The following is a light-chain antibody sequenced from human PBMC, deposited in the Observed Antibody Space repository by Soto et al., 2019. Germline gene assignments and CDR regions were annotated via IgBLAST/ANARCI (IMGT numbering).Light chain of an antibody. V-gene: IGKV4-1*01. CDR1: QSLLYSSNNKNY. Sequence: DIVMTQSPDSPAVSLGERATINCKSSQSLLYSSNNKNYLAWYQQKPGQPPKLLIYWASTRESGVPDRFSGSGSETDFTPTISSLQAEDVAVYYCQQYYSTPYTFGQGTKLEIK. CDR3: QQYYSTPYT. J-gene: IGKJ2*01. CDR2: WAS.